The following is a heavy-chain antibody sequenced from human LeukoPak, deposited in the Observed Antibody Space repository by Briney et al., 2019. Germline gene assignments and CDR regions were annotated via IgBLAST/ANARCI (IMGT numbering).Heavy chain of an antibody. V-gene: IGHV4-34*01. CDR3: ARGKRRLAAAAAYNCFDP. CDR2: INHSGST. CDR1: GGSFSDYY. J-gene: IGHJ5*02. D-gene: IGHD6-13*01. Sequence: SKTLSLTCAVYGGSFSDYYWSWIRQPPGKGLEWIWEINHSGSTNYNPSLKSRVTISVDTSKNQFSLRLSSVTAADTAVYYCARGKRRLAAAAAYNCFDPWGQGTLVTVSS.